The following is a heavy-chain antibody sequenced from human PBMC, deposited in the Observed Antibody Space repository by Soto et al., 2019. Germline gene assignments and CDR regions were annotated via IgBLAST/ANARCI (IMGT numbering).Heavy chain of an antibody. CDR2: INHSGST. V-gene: IGHV4-34*01. D-gene: IGHD2-21*02. CDR1: GGSFSGYY. Sequence: QVQLQQWGAGLVKPSETLTLSCAVYGGSFSGYYWSWIRQPPGKGLEWIGEINHSGSTNYNPSLKSRVTISVDTSKNQFSLKLSSVTAADTAVYYCARRYGGNSLVDYWGQGTLVTVSS. J-gene: IGHJ4*02. CDR3: ARRYGGNSLVDY.